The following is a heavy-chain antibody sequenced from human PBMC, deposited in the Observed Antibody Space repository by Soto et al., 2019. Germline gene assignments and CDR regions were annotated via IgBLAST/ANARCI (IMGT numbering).Heavy chain of an antibody. J-gene: IGHJ4*02. CDR2: INAGSGNT. Sequence: ASVKVSCKASGYTFTTNTIHWVRQAPGQGLESMGWINAGSGNTKYSQRFQGRATFIRDTSASTAYMELSSLRSEDTAVYYCAREGGHYYDSSGYYPLDYWGQGTLVTVSS. CDR1: GYTFTTNT. D-gene: IGHD3-22*01. CDR3: AREGGHYYDSSGYYPLDY. V-gene: IGHV1-3*01.